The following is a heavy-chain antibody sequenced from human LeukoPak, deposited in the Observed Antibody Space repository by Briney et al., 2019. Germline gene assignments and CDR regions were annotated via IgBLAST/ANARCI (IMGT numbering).Heavy chain of an antibody. D-gene: IGHD3-9*01. CDR1: GGSISSSSYY. J-gene: IGHJ5*02. Sequence: PSETLSLTCTVSGGSISSSSYYWGWIRQPPRKGLEWIGSIYYSGSTYYNPSLKSRVTISVDTSKNQFSLKLSSVTAADTAVYYCARGITYDILTGSFDPWGQGTLVTVSS. V-gene: IGHV4-39*01. CDR3: ARGITYDILTGSFDP. CDR2: IYYSGST.